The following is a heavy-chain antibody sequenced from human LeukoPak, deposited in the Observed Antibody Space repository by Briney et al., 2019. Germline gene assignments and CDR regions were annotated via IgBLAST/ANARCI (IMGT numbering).Heavy chain of an antibody. Sequence: SETLSLTCTVSGGSIRSYYWSWIRQPPGKGLEWIGHIYYSGSTNYNPSLKSRVSISVDTSKNQFSLKLSSVTAADTAVYYCARTGSTVTMLYPFDHWGQGTLVTVSS. CDR2: IYYSGST. CDR1: GGSIRSYY. V-gene: IGHV4-59*01. CDR3: ARTGSTVTMLYPFDH. J-gene: IGHJ4*02. D-gene: IGHD4-17*01.